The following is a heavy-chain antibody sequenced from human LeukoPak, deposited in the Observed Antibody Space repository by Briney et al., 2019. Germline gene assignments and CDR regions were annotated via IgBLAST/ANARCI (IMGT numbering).Heavy chain of an antibody. Sequence: PSETLSLTCTVSGGSISGFYWSWIRQPPGKGLEWIGYIYSTGDTNSDPSLKSRVTVSLDTSKNQVSLRLSSVTAADTAVYHCARHPFATPFDYWGRGTLVTVSS. CDR2: IYSTGDT. J-gene: IGHJ4*02. CDR3: ARHPFATPFDY. V-gene: IGHV4-59*08. D-gene: IGHD2-15*01. CDR1: GGSISGFY.